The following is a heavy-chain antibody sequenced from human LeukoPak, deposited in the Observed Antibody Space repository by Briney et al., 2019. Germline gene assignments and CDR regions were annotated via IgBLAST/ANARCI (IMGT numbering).Heavy chain of an antibody. CDR3: ARHIYDILTEHNDAFDI. CDR2: IDPSDSYT. V-gene: IGHV5-10-1*01. CDR1: GYSFTSYW. D-gene: IGHD3-9*01. J-gene: IGHJ3*02. Sequence: GESLKISCKGSGYSFTSYWISWVRQMPGKGLEWMGRIDPSDSYTNYSPSFQGHVTISADKSISTAYLQWSSLKASDTAMYYCARHIYDILTEHNDAFDIWGQGTMVTVSS.